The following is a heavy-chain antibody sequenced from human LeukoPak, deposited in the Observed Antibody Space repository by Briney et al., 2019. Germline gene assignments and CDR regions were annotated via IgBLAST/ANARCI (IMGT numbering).Heavy chain of an antibody. D-gene: IGHD3-10*01. V-gene: IGHV1-18*04. CDR2: ISAYNGNT. Sequence: ASVKVSCKASGYTFTSYGISWVRQAPGQGLEWMGWISAYNGNTNYAQKLQGRVTMTTDTSTSTAYMELRSLRSDDTAVYYCAREVLTYYYGSGSAHYFDYWGQGTLVTVSS. J-gene: IGHJ4*02. CDR3: AREVLTYYYGSGSAHYFDY. CDR1: GYTFTSYG.